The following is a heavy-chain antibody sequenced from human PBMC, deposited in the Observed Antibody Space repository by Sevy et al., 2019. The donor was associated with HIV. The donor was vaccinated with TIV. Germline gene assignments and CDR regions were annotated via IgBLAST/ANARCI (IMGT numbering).Heavy chain of an antibody. D-gene: IGHD3-10*01. CDR2: IRSKAYGGTT. CDR1: GFTFGDYA. J-gene: IGHJ4*02. Sequence: GGSLRLSCTASGFTFGDYAMSWFRQAPGKGLEWVGFIRSKAYGGTTDYAASVKGRFTISRDDSKSIAYLQMNSRKTEDTAVYYCTRARSSSVLWFGESFHFDYWGQGTLVTVSS. CDR3: TRARSSSVLWFGESFHFDY. V-gene: IGHV3-49*03.